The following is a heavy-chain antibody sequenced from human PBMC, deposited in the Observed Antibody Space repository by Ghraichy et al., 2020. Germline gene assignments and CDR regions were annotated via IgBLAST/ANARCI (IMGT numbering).Heavy chain of an antibody. CDR1: GGSFSGYY. CDR2: INHSGST. V-gene: IGHV4-34*01. D-gene: IGHD3-22*01. CDR3: ARGTDYYDSSGYYLSWFDP. J-gene: IGHJ5*02. Sequence: TLSLTCAVYGGSFSGYYWSWIRQPPGKGLEWIGEINHSGSTNYNPSLKSRVTISVDTSKNQFSLKLSSVTAADTAVYYCARGTDYYDSSGYYLSWFDPWGQGTLVTVSS.